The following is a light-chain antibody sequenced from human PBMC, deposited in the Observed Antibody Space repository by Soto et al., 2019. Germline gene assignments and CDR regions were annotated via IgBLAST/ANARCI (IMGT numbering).Light chain of an antibody. Sequence: IVWTQSPATLCLSPGEIATLSCRASQSVSSYLAWYQQKPGQAPRLLIYDASNRATGIPARFSGSGSGTDFTLTISRMEPEYLAVDYCQQYGSSRFGQGTRLEIK. V-gene: IGKV3-20*01. J-gene: IGKJ5*01. CDR2: DAS. CDR1: QSVSSY. CDR3: QQYGSSR.